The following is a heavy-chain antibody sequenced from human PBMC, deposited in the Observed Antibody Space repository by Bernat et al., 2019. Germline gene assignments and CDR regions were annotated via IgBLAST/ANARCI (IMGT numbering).Heavy chain of an antibody. D-gene: IGHD5-12*01. CDR2: MNTNSGNT. CDR1: GYTFTSYD. J-gene: IGHJ3*02. Sequence: QVQLVQSGAEVKKPGASVKVSCKASGYTFTSYDINWVRQATGQGLERMGWMNTNSGNTGYAQKFQGRVTMTRNTSISTAYMELKSLRSEDTAVYYCANGSGGYDLDAFDIWGQGTMVTVSS. CDR3: ANGSGGYDLDAFDI. V-gene: IGHV1-8*01.